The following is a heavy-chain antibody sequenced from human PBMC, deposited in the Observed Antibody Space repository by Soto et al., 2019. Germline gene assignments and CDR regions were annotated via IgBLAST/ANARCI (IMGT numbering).Heavy chain of an antibody. CDR1: GFTVSSNY. D-gene: IGHD4-4*01. CDR3: ARSSNYVVYYYYGMDV. CDR2: IYSGGST. V-gene: IGHV3-53*05. J-gene: IGHJ6*02. Sequence: GGSLRLSCAASGFTVSSNYMSWVRQAPGKGLEWVSVIYSGGSTYYADSVKGRFTISRDNSKNTLYLQMNSLRAEDTAVYYCARSSNYVVYYYYGMDVWGQGTTVTVSS.